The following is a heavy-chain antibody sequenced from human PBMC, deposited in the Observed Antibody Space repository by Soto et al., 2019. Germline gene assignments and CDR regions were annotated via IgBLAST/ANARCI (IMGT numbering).Heavy chain of an antibody. D-gene: IGHD3-22*01. J-gene: IGHJ4*02. V-gene: IGHV1-18*01. CDR1: GYTFTSYT. CDR3: ARVGSSGSYGAY. Sequence: QVQLVQSGAEVKKPGASVKVSCKASGYTFTSYTISWVRQAPGQGLEWMGWISAYNGNTNYAQTLQDRVTMTTDTSTSTTYMELRSMRSDDTAVYYCARVGSSGSYGAYWGQGTLVTVSS. CDR2: ISAYNGNT.